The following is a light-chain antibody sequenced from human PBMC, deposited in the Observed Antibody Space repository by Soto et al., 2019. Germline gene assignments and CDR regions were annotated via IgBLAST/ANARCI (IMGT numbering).Light chain of an antibody. CDR3: SSFAGNNNLV. Sequence: QSALTQPPSASGSPGQSVTISCTGTSSDVGGYNYVSWYQQHPGKAPKLMISEVSKRPSGVPDRFSGSKSGNTASLTVSGLKAEDEDDYYCSSFAGNNNLVFGGGTKLTVL. V-gene: IGLV2-8*01. J-gene: IGLJ2*01. CDR1: SSDVGGYNY. CDR2: EVS.